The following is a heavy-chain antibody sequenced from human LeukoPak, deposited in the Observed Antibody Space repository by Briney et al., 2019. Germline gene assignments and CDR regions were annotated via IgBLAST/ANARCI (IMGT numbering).Heavy chain of an antibody. D-gene: IGHD1-26*01. V-gene: IGHV4-59*01. CDR1: GGSISSYY. CDR2: VYCSGGT. Sequence: SETLSLTCTVSGGSISSYYWSWIRQPPGKGLEWIGYVYCSGGTNYNPSLKSRVTISVDTSKNQFSLKLSSVTAADTAVYYCARGVGATTNWGQGTLVTVSS. CDR3: ARGVGATTN. J-gene: IGHJ4*02.